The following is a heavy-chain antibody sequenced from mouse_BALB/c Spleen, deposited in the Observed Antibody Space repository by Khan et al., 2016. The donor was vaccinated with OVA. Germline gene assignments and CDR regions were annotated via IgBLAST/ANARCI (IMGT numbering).Heavy chain of an antibody. CDR3: ARPDYDGYYDY. V-gene: IGHV1S137*01. D-gene: IGHD2-3*01. Sequence: QVQLQQSGPELVRPGVSVKISCKGSGYTFTDYAMYWVKQSHAKSLEWIGLISTYSGSTNYNQKFKGKVTMTVDKSSSAAYMELARLTSEDSAIYYCARPDYDGYYDYWGQGTALTVSS. CDR2: ISTYSGST. J-gene: IGHJ2*01. CDR1: GYTFTDYA.